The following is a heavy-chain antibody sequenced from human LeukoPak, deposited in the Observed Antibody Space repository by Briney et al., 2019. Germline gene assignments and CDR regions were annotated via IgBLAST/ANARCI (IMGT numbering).Heavy chain of an antibody. D-gene: IGHD3-22*01. CDR3: TTLGYHLDS. CDR2: IAGSDTTT. Sequence: GGSLRLSCAASEFTFSSYAMSWVRQAPGKGLEWVSYIAGSDTTTYYADSVRGRFTISRDNAKSSLYLQMNSLRAEDTALYYCTTLGYHLDSWGQGTLVTVSS. V-gene: IGHV3-48*03. CDR1: EFTFSSYA. J-gene: IGHJ4*02.